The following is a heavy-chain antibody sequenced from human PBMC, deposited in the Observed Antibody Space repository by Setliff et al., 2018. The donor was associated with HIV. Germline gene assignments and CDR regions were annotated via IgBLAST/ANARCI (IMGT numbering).Heavy chain of an antibody. Sequence: GESLKISCAASGFTFSSYGMSWVRQAPERGLEWVSAISDSGDNTNYADSVKGRFTISRDDSKNTLYLQMTSLRAEDTAVYYCAKSAFGGVSPFDYWGQGTLVTVSS. CDR3: AKSAFGGVSPFDY. V-gene: IGHV3-23*01. CDR2: ISDSGDNT. J-gene: IGHJ4*02. D-gene: IGHD3-16*01. CDR1: GFTFSSYG.